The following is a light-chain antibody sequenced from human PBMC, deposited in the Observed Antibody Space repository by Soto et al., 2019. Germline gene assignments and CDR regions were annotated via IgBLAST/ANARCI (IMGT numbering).Light chain of an antibody. J-gene: IGKJ4*01. V-gene: IGKV4-1*01. CDR3: QQYYTTLT. CDR1: QSVLLTSNNKIY. Sequence: DIVMTQSPDSLAVSLGERATINCKSSQSVLLTSNNKIYLAWYQQKPGQPPKVLISWASTRESGVPDRFSGSGAGTDFHLTIIGLQADDVAVYYCQQYYTTLTFGGGTKVEIK. CDR2: WAS.